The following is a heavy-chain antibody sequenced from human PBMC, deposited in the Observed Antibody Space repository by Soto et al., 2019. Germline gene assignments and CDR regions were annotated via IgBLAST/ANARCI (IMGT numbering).Heavy chain of an antibody. J-gene: IGHJ6*03. V-gene: IGHV3-48*01. D-gene: IGHD2-15*01. CDR1: GFTLSSYS. CDR2: ISSSSSTI. Sequence: GGSLRLSCAASGFTLSSYSMNWVRQAPGNGLEWVSYISSSSSTIYYADSVKGRFTISRDNAKNSLYLQMNSLRAEDTAVYYCARVSSYCSGGSCYSGQYYYYYYMDVWGKGTTVTVSS. CDR3: ARVSSYCSGGSCYSGQYYYYYYMDV.